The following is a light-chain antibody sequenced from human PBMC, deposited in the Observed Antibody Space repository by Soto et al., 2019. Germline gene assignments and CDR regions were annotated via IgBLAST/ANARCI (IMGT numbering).Light chain of an antibody. V-gene: IGKV3-20*01. CDR1: PSVSSN. J-gene: IGKJ1*01. CDR3: QHYVTSLTT. Sequence: ETVMTQSPATLSVSPGERATLSCWAGPSVSSNLAWYQQKPGQAPRLLIFGASIRVTGIPDRFIGSGSGTDFTLTITRLEPEDFAVYYCQHYVTSLTTFGQGTKVEVK. CDR2: GAS.